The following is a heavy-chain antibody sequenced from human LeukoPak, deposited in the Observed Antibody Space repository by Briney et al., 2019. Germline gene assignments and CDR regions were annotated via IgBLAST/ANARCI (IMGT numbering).Heavy chain of an antibody. J-gene: IGHJ4*02. CDR1: GFTYSSYW. D-gene: IGHD1-14*01. CDR2: ISGSGGST. V-gene: IGHV3-23*01. Sequence: GGSLRLSCAASGFTYSSYWMSWVRQAPGKGLEWVSAISGSGGSTYYADSVKGRFTISRDNSKNTLYLQMNSLRVEDTAVYYCVKGAIRTSITCYFDYWGQGTLVTVSS. CDR3: VKGAIRTSITCYFDY.